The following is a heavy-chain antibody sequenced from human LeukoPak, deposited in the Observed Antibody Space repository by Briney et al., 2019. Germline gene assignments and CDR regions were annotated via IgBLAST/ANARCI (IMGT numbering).Heavy chain of an antibody. CDR1: GFTFSSYW. CDR2: INTDGSST. CDR3: ARSYYYDSSGSPYFDY. V-gene: IGHV3-74*01. Sequence: PGGSLRLSCAASGFTFSSYWMHWVRQAPGKGLVWVSRINTDGSSTSYADSVKGRFTISRDNAKNTLYLQMNSLRAEDTAVYYCARSYYYDSSGSPYFDYWGQGTLVTVSS. D-gene: IGHD3-22*01. J-gene: IGHJ4*02.